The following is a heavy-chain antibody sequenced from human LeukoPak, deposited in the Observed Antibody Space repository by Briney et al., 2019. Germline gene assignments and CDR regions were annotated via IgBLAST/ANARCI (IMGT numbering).Heavy chain of an antibody. J-gene: IGHJ4*02. D-gene: IGHD2-15*01. CDR1: GYTFTSYA. V-gene: IGHV1-69*06. CDR3: ARGYCSGGSCYSALDY. Sequence: ASVKVSCKASGYTFTSYAISWVRQAPGQGLEWMGGIIPIFGTANYAQKFQGRVTITADKSTSTAYMELSSLRSEDTAVYYCARGYCSGGSCYSALDYWGQGTLVTVSS. CDR2: IIPIFGTA.